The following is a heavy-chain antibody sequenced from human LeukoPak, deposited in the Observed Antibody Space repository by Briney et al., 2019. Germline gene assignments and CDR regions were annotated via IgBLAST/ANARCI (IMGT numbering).Heavy chain of an antibody. V-gene: IGHV3-30*03. CDR1: GFTFSIYG. J-gene: IGHJ2*01. CDR2: ISNDGTTT. CDR3: ARDRAAPTWFFDL. D-gene: IGHD2-15*01. Sequence: RAGGSLRLSCAASGFTFSIYGMHWVRQIPGKGLEWVAVISNDGTTTYYADSVKGRFTVSRGNSRNTLYVQMNSLRDEDTAVYYCARDRAAPTWFFDLWGRGTLVLVSS.